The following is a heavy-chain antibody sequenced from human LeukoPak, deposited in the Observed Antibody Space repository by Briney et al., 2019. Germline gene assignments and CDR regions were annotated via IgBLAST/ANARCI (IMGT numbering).Heavy chain of an antibody. J-gene: IGHJ1*01. CDR1: GYTFTSYG. CDR2: ISPYNSKT. Sequence: ASVKVSCKASGYTFTSYGISWVRQAPRQGLEWMGWISPYNSKTNYAQNLQGRVTMTTDTSTSTAYMELRSLRSDDTSVYYCASCHCTYGVCYGECEYFQHWGQGTLVTVSS. CDR3: ASCHCTYGVCYGECEYFQH. V-gene: IGHV1-18*01. D-gene: IGHD2-8*01.